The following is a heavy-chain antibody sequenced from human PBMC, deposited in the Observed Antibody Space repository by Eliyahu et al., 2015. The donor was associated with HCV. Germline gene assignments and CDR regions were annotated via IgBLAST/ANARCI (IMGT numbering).Heavy chain of an antibody. Sequence: QVQLVQSGAXVKEPGASVKVSCKASGYTFTNYGINWVRQAPGQGLEWMGWISAHNDSTNYAQKVQGRVTMTTDTSTNTAYMEMRSLRSDDTAVYYCAREAVSTANWFDPWGQGTLVTVSS. CDR2: ISAHNDST. D-gene: IGHD5-18*01. CDR1: GYTFTNYG. V-gene: IGHV1-18*01. J-gene: IGHJ5*02. CDR3: AREAVSTANWFDP.